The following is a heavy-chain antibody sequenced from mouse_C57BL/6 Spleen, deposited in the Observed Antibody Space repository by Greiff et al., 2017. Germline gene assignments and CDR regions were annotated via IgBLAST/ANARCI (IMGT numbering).Heavy chain of an antibody. CDR3: ARSDYDYAFDY. Sequence: VQLQQPGAELVRPGSSVKLSCKASGYTFTSYWMDWVKQRPGQGLEWIGNIYPSDSETHYNQKFKDKATLTVDKSSSTAYMQLSSLTSEDSAVYYCARSDYDYAFDYWGQGTTLTVSS. J-gene: IGHJ2*01. CDR2: IYPSDSET. V-gene: IGHV1-61*01. D-gene: IGHD2-4*01. CDR1: GYTFTSYW.